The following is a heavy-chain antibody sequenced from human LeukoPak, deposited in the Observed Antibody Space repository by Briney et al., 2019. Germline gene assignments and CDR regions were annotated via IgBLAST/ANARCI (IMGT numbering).Heavy chain of an antibody. V-gene: IGHV7-4-1*02. CDR1: GYTFTSYA. Sequence: ASVKVSCKASGYTFTSYAMNWVRQAPGQGLEWMGWINTNTGNPTYAQGFTGWFVFSLDTSVSTAYLQISSLKAEDTAVYYCARGGDDYPGGYYYGMDVWGQGTTVTVSS. CDR3: ARGGDDYPGGYYYGMDV. CDR2: INTNTGNP. D-gene: IGHD5-24*01. J-gene: IGHJ6*02.